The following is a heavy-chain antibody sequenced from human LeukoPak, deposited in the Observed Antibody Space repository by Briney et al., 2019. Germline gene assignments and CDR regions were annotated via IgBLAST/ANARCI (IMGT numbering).Heavy chain of an antibody. CDR1: GFTFSTYS. Sequence: GGSLRLSCAASGFTFSTYSMNWVRQAPGKGLEWVSIISGTSSHIFDADSVKGRFTISRDNAKNSLYLQMNSLRAEDTAVYYCAKEDSGSSVDYWGQGTLVTVSS. V-gene: IGHV3-21*01. CDR3: AKEDSGSSVDY. CDR2: ISGTSSHI. D-gene: IGHD1-26*01. J-gene: IGHJ4*02.